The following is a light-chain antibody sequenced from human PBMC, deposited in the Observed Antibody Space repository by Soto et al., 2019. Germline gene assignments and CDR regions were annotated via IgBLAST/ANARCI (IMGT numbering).Light chain of an antibody. Sequence: EIVMTQSPTTLSLSPGARATLSCRATQTIDNTLAWYQRKPGQAPRLLIYDASTRATGVPARFSGSGSRTDFTLTISSLQSEDFAVYYCQHYNYWPYTFGQGTKVDIK. CDR3: QHYNYWPYT. J-gene: IGKJ2*01. V-gene: IGKV3-15*01. CDR2: DAS. CDR1: QTIDNT.